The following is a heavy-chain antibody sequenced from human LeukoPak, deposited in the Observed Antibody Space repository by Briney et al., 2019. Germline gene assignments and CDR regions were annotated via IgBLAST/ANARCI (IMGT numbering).Heavy chain of an antibody. CDR1: GGSISSSSYY. J-gene: IGHJ5*02. CDR3: ARLMVRGVRNWFDP. V-gene: IGHV4-39*07. Sequence: SETLSLTCTVSGGSISSSSYYWGWIRQPPGKGLEWIGSIYYSGSTNYNPSLKSRVTISVDTSKNQFSLKLSSVTAADTAVYYCARLMVRGVRNWFDPWGQGTLVTVSS. D-gene: IGHD3-10*01. CDR2: IYYSGST.